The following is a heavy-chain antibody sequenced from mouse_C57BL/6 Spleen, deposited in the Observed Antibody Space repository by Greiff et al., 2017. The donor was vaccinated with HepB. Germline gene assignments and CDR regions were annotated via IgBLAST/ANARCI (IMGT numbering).Heavy chain of an antibody. V-gene: IGHV6-3*01. Sequence: EVQLQESGGGLVQPGGSMKLSCVDSGFTVSNYWMNWVRQSPEKGLEWVAQIRLKSDNYATHYAESVNGRFTISRDDSKSSVYLQMNNLRAEDTGIYYCTDYYIGAMDYWGQGTSVTVSS. CDR3: TDYYIGAMDY. CDR2: IRLKSDNYAT. CDR1: GFTVSNYW. J-gene: IGHJ4*01. D-gene: IGHD2-12*01.